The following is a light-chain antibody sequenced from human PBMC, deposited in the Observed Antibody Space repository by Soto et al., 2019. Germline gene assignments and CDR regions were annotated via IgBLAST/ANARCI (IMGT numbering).Light chain of an antibody. CDR1: QNVSSS. Sequence: EIVLTQSPATLSLSPGERATLSCRASQNVSSSLAWYQQRPGQAPRLLIYDASNRATGIPARFSGSGSGTDFTLTISSLEPEDFAVYYCQQRSNWPPMYTFGQGTRLEI. CDR3: QQRSNWPPMYT. V-gene: IGKV3-11*01. J-gene: IGKJ5*01. CDR2: DAS.